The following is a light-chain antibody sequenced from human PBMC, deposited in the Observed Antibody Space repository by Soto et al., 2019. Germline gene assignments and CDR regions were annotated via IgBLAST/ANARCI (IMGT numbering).Light chain of an antibody. CDR2: GAS. CDR1: QSVSSSY. CDR3: QQYGSSQWP. Sequence: EIVLTHSPGTLSLSPGERATLSCRASQSVSSSYLAWYQQKPGQAPRLLIYGASSRATGIPDRFSGSGSGTDFTLTISRLEPEDFAGYYCQQYGSSQWPFGQGTKVDIK. J-gene: IGKJ1*01. V-gene: IGKV3-20*01.